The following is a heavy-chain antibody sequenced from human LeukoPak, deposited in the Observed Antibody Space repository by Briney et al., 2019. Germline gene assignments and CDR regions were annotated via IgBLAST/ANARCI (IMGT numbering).Heavy chain of an antibody. J-gene: IGHJ4*02. CDR1: GFTFSSYG. CDR2: IWYDGSNK. Sequence: GGSLRLSCAASGFTFSSYGMHWVRQAPGKGLEWVAVIWYDGSNKYYADSVKGRFTISRDNSKNTLYLQMNSLRAEDTAVYYCVRDAEDYGGNSGAFDYWGQGTLVTVSS. D-gene: IGHD4-23*01. CDR3: VRDAEDYGGNSGAFDY. V-gene: IGHV3-33*01.